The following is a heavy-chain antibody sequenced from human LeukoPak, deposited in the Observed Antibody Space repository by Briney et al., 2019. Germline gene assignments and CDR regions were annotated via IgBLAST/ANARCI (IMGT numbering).Heavy chain of an antibody. CDR3: AKDGPSTTCYSMDV. CDR1: GFTFSSYG. Sequence: GGSLRLSCAASGFTFSSYGMHWVRQAPGKGLEWVAVISYDGSNKYYADSVKGRFTISRDNSKNTLYLQMNSLRAEDTAVYYCAKDGPSTTCYSMDVWGQGTTVTVSS. D-gene: IGHD5-12*01. CDR2: ISYDGSNK. V-gene: IGHV3-30*18. J-gene: IGHJ6*02.